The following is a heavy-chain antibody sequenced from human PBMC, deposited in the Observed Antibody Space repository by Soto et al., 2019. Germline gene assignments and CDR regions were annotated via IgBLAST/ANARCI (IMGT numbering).Heavy chain of an antibody. D-gene: IGHD6-19*01. CDR2: ISSSGSTI. J-gene: IGHJ4*02. V-gene: IGHV3-11*01. CDR1: GFTFSDYY. CDR3: ARNRYSSGWYEAY. Sequence: QVQLVESGGGLVKPGGSLRLSCAASGFTFSDYYMRWIRQAPGKGLEWVSYISSSGSTIYYADSVKVRFTISRDNAKNSLYLQMNSMRAENTAVYYCARNRYSSGWYEAYWGQGTLVTVSS.